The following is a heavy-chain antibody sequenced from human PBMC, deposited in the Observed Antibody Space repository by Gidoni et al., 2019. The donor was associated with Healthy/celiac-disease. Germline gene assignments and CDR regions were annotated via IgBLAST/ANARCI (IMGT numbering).Heavy chain of an antibody. D-gene: IGHD5-18*01. V-gene: IGHV4-61*02. J-gene: IGHJ1*01. CDR3: ARDPGYPRAEYFQH. CDR1: GGSISSGSYY. CDR2: IYTSGST. Sequence: QVQLQESGPGLVKPSQTLSLTCTVPGGSISSGSYYWSWIRQPAGKGLEWIGRIYTSGSTNYNPSLKSRVTISVDTSKNQFSLKLSSVTAADTAVYYCARDPGYPRAEYFQHWGQGTLVTVSS.